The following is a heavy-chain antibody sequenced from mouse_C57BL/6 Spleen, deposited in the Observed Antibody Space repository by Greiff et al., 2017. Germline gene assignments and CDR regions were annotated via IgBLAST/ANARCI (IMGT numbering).Heavy chain of an antibody. CDR3: ARSKFITTVVPFDY. V-gene: IGHV7-3*01. CDR2: IRNKANGYTT. CDR1: GFTFTDYY. D-gene: IGHD1-1*01. Sequence: EVKLVESGGGLVQPGGSLSLSCAASGFTFTDYYMSWVRQPPGKALEWLGFIRNKANGYTTEYSASVKGRFTISRDNSQSILYLQMNALRAEDGATYYCARSKFITTVVPFDYWGQGTTLTVSS. J-gene: IGHJ2*01.